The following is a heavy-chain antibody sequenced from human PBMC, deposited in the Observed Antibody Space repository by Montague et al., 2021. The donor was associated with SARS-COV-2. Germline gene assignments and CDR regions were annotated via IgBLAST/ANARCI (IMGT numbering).Heavy chain of an antibody. CDR2: INSDGSST. V-gene: IGHV3-74*01. CDR3: ARDRGTQYGDFPYDY. J-gene: IGHJ4*02. CDR1: GFTFSSYW. Sequence: SLRLSCAASGFTFSSYWMHWVRQAPGKGLVWVSRINSDGSSTSYADSVKGRFTISRDNAKNTLHLQMNSLRAEDTAVYYCARDRGTQYGDFPYDYWGQGSLVTVSS. D-gene: IGHD4-17*01.